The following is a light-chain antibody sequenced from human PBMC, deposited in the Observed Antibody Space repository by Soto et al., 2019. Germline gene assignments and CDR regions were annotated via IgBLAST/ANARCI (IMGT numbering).Light chain of an antibody. J-gene: IGKJ1*01. CDR2: LGS. CDR1: QSLLHSNGYNY. Sequence: DIVITQSPLSLPVTPGEPASISCRSSQSLLHSNGYNYLDWYLQKPGQSPQLLIYLGSNRASGVPDRFSGSGSGTDFTLKISRVEAEDVGVYYCMQALQTSITFGQGTKVDIK. CDR3: MQALQTSIT. V-gene: IGKV2-28*01.